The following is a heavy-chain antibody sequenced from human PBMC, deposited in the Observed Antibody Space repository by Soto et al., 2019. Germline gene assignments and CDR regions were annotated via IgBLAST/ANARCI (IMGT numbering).Heavy chain of an antibody. Sequence: PSETLSLTCTVSGGSISSGDYYWSWIRQPPGKGLEWIGYIYYSGSTYYNPSLKSRVTISVDTSKNQFSLKLSSVTAADTAVYYCARELVRAAGRIGYWGQRTLVTVSS. CDR2: IYYSGST. D-gene: IGHD6-13*01. CDR1: GGSISSGDYY. V-gene: IGHV4-30-4*01. J-gene: IGHJ1*01. CDR3: ARELVRAAGRIGY.